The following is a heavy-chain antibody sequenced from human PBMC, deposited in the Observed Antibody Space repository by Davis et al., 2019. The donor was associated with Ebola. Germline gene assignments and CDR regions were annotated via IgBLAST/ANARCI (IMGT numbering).Heavy chain of an antibody. CDR1: GGSFSGYY. CDR2: INHSGST. V-gene: IGHV4-34*01. D-gene: IGHD2-8*02. J-gene: IGHJ6*02. CDR3: ARGGLGVYYYYGMDV. Sequence: SQTLSLTCAVYGGSFSGYYWSWIRQPPGKGLEWIGEINHSGSTNYNPSLKSRVTISVDKSKNQFSLKLSSVTPEDTAVYYCARGGLGVYYYYGMDVWGQGTTVTVSS.